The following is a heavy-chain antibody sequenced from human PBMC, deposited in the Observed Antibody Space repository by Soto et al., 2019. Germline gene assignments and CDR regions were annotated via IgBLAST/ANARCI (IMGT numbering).Heavy chain of an antibody. D-gene: IGHD3-3*01. CDR2: IWYDGSNE. CDR3: ARERRFLEWSVSYGMDV. J-gene: IGHJ6*02. Sequence: QVQLVESGGGVVQPGRSLRLSCAASGFTFSDYGMHWVRQAPGKGLEWVAMIWYDGSNENYADSVKGRFTISRDNSKNTLYLQMNSQRAEDTAVYYCARERRFLEWSVSYGMDVWGQGTTVTVSS. V-gene: IGHV3-33*01. CDR1: GFTFSDYG.